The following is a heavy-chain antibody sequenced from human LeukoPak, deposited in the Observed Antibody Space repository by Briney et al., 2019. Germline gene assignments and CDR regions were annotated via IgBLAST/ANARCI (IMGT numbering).Heavy chain of an antibody. V-gene: IGHV4-39*01. D-gene: IGHD5-12*01. J-gene: IGHJ4*02. CDR2: IYYGGNT. CDR1: GGSISTGSYY. Sequence: SETLSLTCTVSGGSISTGSYYWGWIRQPPGKGLKWIGNIYYGGNTYYNPSLKSRVTISIDTSKNQFSLQLSSVTAADTAVYFCARLLIVASDNYFDYWGQGTLVTVSS. CDR3: ARLLIVASDNYFDY.